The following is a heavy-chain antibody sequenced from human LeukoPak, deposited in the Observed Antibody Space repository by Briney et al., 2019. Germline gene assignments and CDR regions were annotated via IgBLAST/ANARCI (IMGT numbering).Heavy chain of an antibody. J-gene: IGHJ5*01. CDR2: INGDGSST. CDR3: ARGVYRSSVAFDS. Sequence: PGGSLRLSCAASGFTFNSYWMHWVRQTPGEGLVWVSRINGDGSSTSYADSVKGRFTISRDNAKNTLYLQMNSLRAEDTALYYCARGVYRSSVAFDSWGQGTLVTVSS. CDR1: GFTFNSYW. V-gene: IGHV3-74*01. D-gene: IGHD6-6*01.